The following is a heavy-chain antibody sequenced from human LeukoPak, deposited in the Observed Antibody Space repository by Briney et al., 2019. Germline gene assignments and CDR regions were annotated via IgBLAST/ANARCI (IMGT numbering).Heavy chain of an antibody. CDR1: GFTFSSYA. CDR3: AKDSGSYYFDY. D-gene: IGHD1-26*01. J-gene: IGHJ4*02. Sequence: GGSLRLSCAASGFTFSSYAMSWVRRAPGKGLEWVSVISASGGSAYYADSVKGRFTISRDNSKNTLYLLMNSLRAEDTAVYYCAKDSGSYYFDYWGQGTLVTVSS. CDR2: ISASGGSA. V-gene: IGHV3-23*01.